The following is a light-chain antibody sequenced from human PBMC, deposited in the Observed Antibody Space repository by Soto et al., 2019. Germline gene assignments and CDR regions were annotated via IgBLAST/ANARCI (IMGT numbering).Light chain of an antibody. Sequence: QCVLTQPPSASGAPGQSVTISCTGTSSDVGNYNYVSWYQQHPGKAPKLMIYEVNKRPSGVPDRFSGSKSGNTASLTVSGLQAEDEADYFCSAYAGTNDFVVFGGGTKVTVL. CDR1: SSDVGNYNY. CDR2: EVN. J-gene: IGLJ2*01. V-gene: IGLV2-8*01. CDR3: SAYAGTNDFVV.